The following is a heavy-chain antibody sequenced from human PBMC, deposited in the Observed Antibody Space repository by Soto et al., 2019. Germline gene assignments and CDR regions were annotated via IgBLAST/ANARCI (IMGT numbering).Heavy chain of an antibody. D-gene: IGHD1-1*01. CDR3: ARERTGDPTFFDY. Sequence: QLQLRESGPGLVKPSETLSLTCTVSGSSVSSGSYYWSWIRQPPGKGLEWIGHIYNSGSTNYNPSLKSRVTISVDTSKSQFSLRLSSVSAADTAVYYCARERTGDPTFFDYWGQGTLVTVSS. J-gene: IGHJ4*02. CDR2: IYNSGST. V-gene: IGHV4-61*01. CDR1: GSSVSSGSYY.